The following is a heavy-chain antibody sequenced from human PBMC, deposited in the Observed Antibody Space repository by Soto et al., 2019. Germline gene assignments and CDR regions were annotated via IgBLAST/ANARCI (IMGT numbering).Heavy chain of an antibody. J-gene: IGHJ6*02. D-gene: IGHD2-2*01. CDR3: ASKQGSGYCSSASCRTGMDV. Sequence: ASVKVSCKASGYTFSSYGITWVRQAPGQGLEWMGWISAYNGNTNYAQKFQGRLTMTTDTSRKTAYMEVRSLRSDDTAVYYCASKQGSGYCSSASCRTGMDVWGQGTTVTVSS. V-gene: IGHV1-18*01. CDR1: GYTFSSYG. CDR2: ISAYNGNT.